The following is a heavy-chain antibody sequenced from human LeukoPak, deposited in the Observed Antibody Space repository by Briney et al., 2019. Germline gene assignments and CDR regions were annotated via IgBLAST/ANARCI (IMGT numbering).Heavy chain of an antibody. V-gene: IGHV3-23*01. CDR1: GFIFNNYV. D-gene: IGHD6-13*01. J-gene: IGHJ6*02. Sequence: GGSLRLSCAASGFIFNNYVMSWVRQAPGKGLEWVSAISGSGDNIYYADSVKGRFTISRDNSKNTLYLQMNSLRAEDTAVYYCARDRIAAAGTPYYYYYGMDVWGQGTTVTVSS. CDR3: ARDRIAAAGTPYYYYYGMDV. CDR2: ISGSGDNI.